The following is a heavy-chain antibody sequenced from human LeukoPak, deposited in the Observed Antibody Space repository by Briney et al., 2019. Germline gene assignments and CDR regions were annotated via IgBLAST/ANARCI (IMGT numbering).Heavy chain of an antibody. CDR2: ISWNGGYI. V-gene: IGHV3-9*01. J-gene: IGHJ4*02. CDR1: GFTFDNYA. Sequence: GGSLRLSCAASGFTFDNYAMHWVRQAPGKGLEWLSIISWNGGYIGYADSVKGRFTISRDNAKKSLDLQMNSLRAEDTAFYYCAKVRGTYSSGYFFDYWGQGTLVTVSS. D-gene: IGHD6-19*01. CDR3: AKVRGTYSSGYFFDY.